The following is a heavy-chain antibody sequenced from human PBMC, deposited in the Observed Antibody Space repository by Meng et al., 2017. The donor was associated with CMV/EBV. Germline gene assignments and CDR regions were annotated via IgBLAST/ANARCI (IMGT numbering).Heavy chain of an antibody. CDR2: ISYDGSNK. Sequence: GESLKISCAASGFTFSSYAMHWVRQAPGKGLEWVAVISYDGSNKYYADSVKGRFTISRDNSKNKLYLQMNSLRAEDTAVYYCARELIVVVPAAIWAYYYGMDVWGQGTTVTVSS. CDR3: ARELIVVVPAAIWAYYYGMDV. D-gene: IGHD2-2*01. CDR1: GFTFSSYA. V-gene: IGHV3-30-3*01. J-gene: IGHJ6*02.